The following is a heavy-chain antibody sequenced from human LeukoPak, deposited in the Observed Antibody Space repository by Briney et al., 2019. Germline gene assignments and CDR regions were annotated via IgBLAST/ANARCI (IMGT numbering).Heavy chain of an antibody. J-gene: IGHJ4*02. CDR2: IYYSGST. CDR1: GGSISSSSYY. V-gene: IGHV4-39*07. CDR3: ATIRIAVIRGVIIPTSPFDY. Sequence: SETLSLTCTVSGGSISSSSYYWGWIRQPPGKGLEWIGSIYYSGSTYYNPSLKSRVTISVDTSKNQFSLKLSSVTAADTAVYYCATIRIAVIRGVIIPTSPFDYWGQGTLVTVSS. D-gene: IGHD3-10*01.